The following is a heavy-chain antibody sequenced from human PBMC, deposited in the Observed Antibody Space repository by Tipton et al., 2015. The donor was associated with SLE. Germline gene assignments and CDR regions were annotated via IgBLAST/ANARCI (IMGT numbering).Heavy chain of an antibody. CDR3: VREPDN. CDR2: IYSSGGT. V-gene: IGHV4-61*09. J-gene: IGHJ4*02. CDR1: GGSIITGSFY. Sequence: LRLSCTVSGGSIITGSFYWSWIRQPAGKGLEWIGHIYSSGGTNYNPSLKSRVTISVDTSKNQFSLNLRSVTAADTAVYYCVREPDNWGQGTLVTVSS.